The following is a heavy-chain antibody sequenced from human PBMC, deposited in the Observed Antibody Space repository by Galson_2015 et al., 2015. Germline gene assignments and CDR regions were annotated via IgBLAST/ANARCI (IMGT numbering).Heavy chain of an antibody. CDR3: ARVASSRGLLGGNAFDI. CDR2: IYSDGSST. CDR1: GFTFSSYG. V-gene: IGHV3-74*01. D-gene: IGHD3-16*01. J-gene: IGHJ3*02. Sequence: SLRLSCAASGFTFSSYGMHWVRQAPGKGLVWVSRIYSDGSSTNYADSVKGRFTISRDNAKNTLYLQMNSLRAEDTAVYYCARVASSRGLLGGNAFDIWGQGTMVTVSS.